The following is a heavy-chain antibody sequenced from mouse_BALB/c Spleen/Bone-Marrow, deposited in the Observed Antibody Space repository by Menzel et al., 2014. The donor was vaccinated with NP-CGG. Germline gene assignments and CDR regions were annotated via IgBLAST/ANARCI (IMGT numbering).Heavy chain of an antibody. CDR2: INPGSSTI. CDR1: GFDFSRYW. J-gene: IGHJ4*01. Sequence: EVMLVESGGGLVQPGGSLNLSCAASGFDFSRYWMSWARRAPGKGQEWIGEINPGSSTINYTPSLKDKFIISRDNAKNTLYLQMSKVRSEDTALYYCARLAVWGAMDYGGQGTSVTVSS. V-gene: IGHV4-2*02. CDR3: ARLAVWGAMDY. D-gene: IGHD2-10*02.